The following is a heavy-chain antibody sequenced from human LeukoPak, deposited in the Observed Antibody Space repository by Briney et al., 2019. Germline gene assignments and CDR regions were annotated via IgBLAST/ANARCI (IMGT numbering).Heavy chain of an antibody. J-gene: IGHJ6*02. D-gene: IGHD6-13*01. CDR1: GFTFSSYG. Sequence: GRSLRLSCAASGFTFSSYGMHWVRQAPGKGLEWVAVIWYDGSNKYYADSVKGRFTISRDNSKNTLYLQMNSLRAEDTAVYYCARDQRTGYSSSWYYFWYYYYGMDVWGQGTTVTVSS. V-gene: IGHV3-33*01. CDR3: ARDQRTGYSSSWYYFWYYYYGMDV. CDR2: IWYDGSNK.